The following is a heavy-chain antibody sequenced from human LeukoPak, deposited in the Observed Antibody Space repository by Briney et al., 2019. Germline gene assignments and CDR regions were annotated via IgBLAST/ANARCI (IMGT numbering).Heavy chain of an antibody. V-gene: IGHV1-24*01. Sequence: ASVKVSCKVYGYSLSEVGMHWVRQVPGKGPEWMGGVDPEDGETIYAEKFQGRVTMTADTSTDTAYMELSSLRSEDTAVYYCATDLRAASKGEFDYWGQGTLVTVSS. CDR3: ATDLRAASKGEFDY. CDR2: VDPEDGET. J-gene: IGHJ4*02. D-gene: IGHD2-15*01. CDR1: GYSLSEVG.